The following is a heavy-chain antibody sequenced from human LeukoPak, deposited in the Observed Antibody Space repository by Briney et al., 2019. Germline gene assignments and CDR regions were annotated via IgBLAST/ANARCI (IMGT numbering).Heavy chain of an antibody. V-gene: IGHV3-23*01. D-gene: IGHD4-17*01. CDR3: AKSYGDYGSLFDY. CDR1: GFTFSGYA. Sequence: GGSLRLSCAASGFTFSGYAMSWVRQTPGKGLEWVTAVSGSGGSTNYADSVRGRFTISRDNSKDTLYLQMNSLRAEDTAVYYCAKSYGDYGSLFDYWGQGTLVIVSS. CDR2: VSGSGGST. J-gene: IGHJ4*02.